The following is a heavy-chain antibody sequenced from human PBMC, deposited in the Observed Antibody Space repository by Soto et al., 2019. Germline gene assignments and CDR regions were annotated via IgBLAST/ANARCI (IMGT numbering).Heavy chain of an antibody. V-gene: IGHV3-30*18. D-gene: IGHD6-13*01. CDR3: AKAYSGPFDI. J-gene: IGHJ3*02. CDR2: ISYDGSKK. Sequence: GGSLRLSCAASGFTFSSYDIHWVRQAPGKGLEWVAVISYDGSKKYYADSVKGQFTISRDNSKNTLYLQMNSLRAEDTAVYYCAKAYSGPFDIWGPGTMVTVSS. CDR1: GFTFSSYD.